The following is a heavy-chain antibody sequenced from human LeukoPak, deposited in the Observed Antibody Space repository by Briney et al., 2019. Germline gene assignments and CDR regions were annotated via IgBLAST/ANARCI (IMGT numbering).Heavy chain of an antibody. CDR3: ARGQQLAYYYYYYMDV. Sequence: ASVKVSCKASGYTLTGYYMHWVRQAPGQGLEWMGWINPNSGGTNYAQKFQGRVTMTRDTSISTAYMELSRLRSDDTAVYYCARGQQLAYYYYYYMDVWGKGTTVTVSS. V-gene: IGHV1-2*02. D-gene: IGHD6-13*01. CDR2: INPNSGGT. J-gene: IGHJ6*03. CDR1: GYTLTGYY.